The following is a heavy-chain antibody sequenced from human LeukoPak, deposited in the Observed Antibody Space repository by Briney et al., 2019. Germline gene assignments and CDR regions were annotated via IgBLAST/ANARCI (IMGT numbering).Heavy chain of an antibody. CDR1: GYTLTELS. D-gene: IGHD3-22*01. CDR3: ATPRYYYDSSGYYAFDY. Sequence: ASVKVSCKVSGYTLTELSMHWVRQAPGKGLEWMGGFDPEDGETIYAQKFQGRVTMTEDTSTDTPYMELSSLRSEDTAVYYCATPRYYYDSSGYYAFDYWGQGTLVTVSS. CDR2: FDPEDGET. J-gene: IGHJ4*02. V-gene: IGHV1-24*01.